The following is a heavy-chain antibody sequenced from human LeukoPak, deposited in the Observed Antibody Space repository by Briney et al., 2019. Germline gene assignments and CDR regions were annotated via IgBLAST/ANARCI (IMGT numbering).Heavy chain of an antibody. CDR3: ARIGDGYNSAGYYYYYMDV. CDR2: ISTSSSTI. CDR1: GSTFSSYN. J-gene: IGHJ6*03. Sequence: GGTLRLSCAASGSTFSSYNMNWVRQAPGKGLEWVSYISTSSSTIYYADSVKGRFTISRDNAKNSLYLQMNSLRAEDTAVYYRARIGDGYNSAGYYYYYMDVWGKGTTVTVSS. D-gene: IGHD5-24*01. V-gene: IGHV3-48*04.